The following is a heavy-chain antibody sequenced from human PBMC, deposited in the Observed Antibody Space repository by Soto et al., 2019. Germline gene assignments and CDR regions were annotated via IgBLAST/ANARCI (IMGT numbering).Heavy chain of an antibody. J-gene: IGHJ2*01. Sequence: QLQLQESGPGLVKPSETLSLTCTVSGGSISSSSYYWGWIRQPPGKGLEWIGSIYYSGSTNYNPSLKSRVPTSVGASETGFSLKLSSVTAADAAVYYCARHSSLRYFHFWGRGSLVTVSS. V-gene: IGHV4-39*01. D-gene: IGHD6-6*01. CDR3: ARHSSLRYFHF. CDR1: GGSISSSSYY. CDR2: IYYSGST.